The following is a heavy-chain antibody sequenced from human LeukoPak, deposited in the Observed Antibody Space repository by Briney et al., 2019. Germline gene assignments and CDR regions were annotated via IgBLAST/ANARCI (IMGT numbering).Heavy chain of an antibody. D-gene: IGHD6-19*01. Sequence: PGGSLRLSCAASGFTFTNYAMSWVRQAPGKGLEWVSAISGSGGTTYYADSVKGRFTISRDNPKNTLFLQMNSLRAEDTAVYYCAKERIAVAGWGAFDIWGQGTLVTVSS. CDR3: AKERIAVAGWGAFDI. V-gene: IGHV3-23*01. CDR1: GFTFTNYA. J-gene: IGHJ3*02. CDR2: ISGSGGTT.